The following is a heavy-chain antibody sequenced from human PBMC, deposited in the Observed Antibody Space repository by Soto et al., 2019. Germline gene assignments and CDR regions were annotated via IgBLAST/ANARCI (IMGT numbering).Heavy chain of an antibody. J-gene: IGHJ6*02. CDR2: INAGNGNT. V-gene: IGHV1-3*01. CDR1: GYTFTSYA. Sequence: ASVKVSCKASGYTFTSYAMHWVRQAPGQRLEWMGWINAGNGNTKYSQKFQGRVTITRDTSASTAYMELSRLRSEDTAVYYCARDSSGAVGYYGMDVWGQGTTVTVSS. D-gene: IGHD6-19*01. CDR3: ARDSSGAVGYYGMDV.